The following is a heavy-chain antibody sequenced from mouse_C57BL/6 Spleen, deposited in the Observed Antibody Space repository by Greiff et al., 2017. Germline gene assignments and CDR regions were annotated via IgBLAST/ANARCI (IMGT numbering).Heavy chain of an antibody. CDR3: ARSFYYYGSSPRAMDY. J-gene: IGHJ4*01. V-gene: IGHV5-12*01. CDR1: GFTFSDYY. D-gene: IGHD1-1*01. Sequence: LQQSGGGLVQPGGSLKLSCAASGFTFSDYYMYWVRQTPEKRLEWVAYISNGGGSTYYPDTVKGRFTISRDNAKNTLYLQMSRLKSEDTAMYYCARSFYYYGSSPRAMDYWGQGTSVTVSS. CDR2: ISNGGGST.